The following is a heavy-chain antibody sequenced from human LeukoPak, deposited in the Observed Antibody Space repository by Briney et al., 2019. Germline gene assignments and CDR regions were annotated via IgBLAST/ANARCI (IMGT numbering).Heavy chain of an antibody. CDR1: GFTFSSYA. V-gene: IGHV3-30-3*01. J-gene: IGHJ4*02. D-gene: IGHD6-19*01. CDR2: MSYDGSNK. CDR3: AKVGSGWYGVDY. Sequence: PGRSLRLSCAASGFTFSSYAVHWVRQAPGKGLEWVAVMSYDGSNKYYAESVKGRFTISRDNSKNMLFLEMNSLTTEDTGVYYCAKVGSGWYGVDYWGQGTLVTVSS.